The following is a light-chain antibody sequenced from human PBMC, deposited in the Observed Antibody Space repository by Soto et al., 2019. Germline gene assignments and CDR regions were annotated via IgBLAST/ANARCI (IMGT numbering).Light chain of an antibody. CDR3: QHFGSSPPKYT. CDR1: QTVSSSH. CDR2: GAS. J-gene: IGKJ2*01. Sequence: EVVLTQSPGTLSLSPGERATLSCRASQTVSSSHLAWYQQKPGQAPRLLIYGASDRATDIPDRFSGSGSGTAFTITITRLEPEDFAVYYCQHFGSSPPKYTFGQGTKLEIK. V-gene: IGKV3-20*01.